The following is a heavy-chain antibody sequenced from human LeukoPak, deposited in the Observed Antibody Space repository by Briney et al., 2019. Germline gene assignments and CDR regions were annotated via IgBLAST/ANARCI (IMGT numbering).Heavy chain of an antibody. CDR2: ISSSSSYI. CDR3: ARVKGYSGYEDY. Sequence: GGAPRLSRAASGFTFSSYSMNRGRQALGEGLEWVSSISSSSSYIYYADSVKGRFTISRDNAKNSLYLQMNSLRAEDTAVCYCARVKGYSGYEDYWGQGTLVTVSS. J-gene: IGHJ4*02. CDR1: GFTFSSYS. V-gene: IGHV3-21*01. D-gene: IGHD5-12*01.